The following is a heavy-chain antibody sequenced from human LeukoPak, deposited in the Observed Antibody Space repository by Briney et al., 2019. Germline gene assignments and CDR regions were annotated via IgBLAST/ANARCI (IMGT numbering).Heavy chain of an antibody. CDR2: MSPNSGNT. CDR1: GYTFTSYD. CDR3: ARDHGDGDFWAAGNGAFDI. V-gene: IGHV1-8*01. Sequence: ASVKVSCKASGYTFTSYDINWVRQASGQGLEWVGWMSPNSGNTGYAQKFQGRVTMTRDTSTSTVYMELSSLRSEDTAVYYCARDHGDGDFWAAGNGAFDIWGQGTMVTVSS. D-gene: IGHD3-3*01. J-gene: IGHJ3*02.